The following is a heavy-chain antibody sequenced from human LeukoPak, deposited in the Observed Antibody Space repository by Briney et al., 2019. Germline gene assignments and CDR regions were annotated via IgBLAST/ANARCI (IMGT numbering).Heavy chain of an antibody. CDR2: ISYDGST. J-gene: IGHJ6*02. Sequence: PSETLSLTCTVSGDSINDYYWSCIRQPPEKGLEWVGYISYDGSTNYSPSLKSRGTISADTSKNQFSLKLSSVTAADTAVYYCAGRPKGGRGGYDYINYFYALDVWGQGTTVTVSS. CDR1: GDSINDYY. CDR3: AGRPKGGRGGYDYINYFYALDV. V-gene: IGHV4-59*08. D-gene: IGHD3-22*01.